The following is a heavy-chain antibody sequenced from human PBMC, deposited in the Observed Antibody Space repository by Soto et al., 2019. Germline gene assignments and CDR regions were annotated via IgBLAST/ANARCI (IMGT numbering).Heavy chain of an antibody. CDR1: GFTFDDYA. D-gene: IGHD3-9*01. CDR2: ISWNSGSI. CDR3: AKDRPDILNWFDP. J-gene: IGHJ5*02. Sequence: AGGSLRLSCAASGFTFDDYAMHWVRQAPGKGLEWVSGISWNSGSIGYADSVKGRFTISRDNAKNSLYLQMNSLRAEDTALYYCAKDRPDILNWFDPWGQGTLVTVSS. V-gene: IGHV3-9*01.